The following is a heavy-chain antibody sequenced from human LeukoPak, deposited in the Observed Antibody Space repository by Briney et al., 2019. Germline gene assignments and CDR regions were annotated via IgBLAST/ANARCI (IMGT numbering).Heavy chain of an antibody. Sequence: PGESLRLSCAASGFTFSSYSLNWVRQAPGKGLEWVSSISSSSSYIYYADSVKGRFTISRDNAKNSLYLQMNSLRAEDTAVYYCARAPEGEYFDHWGQGTLVTVSS. D-gene: IGHD2/OR15-2a*01. CDR3: ARAPEGEYFDH. CDR1: GFTFSSYS. J-gene: IGHJ4*02. V-gene: IGHV3-21*01. CDR2: ISSSSSYI.